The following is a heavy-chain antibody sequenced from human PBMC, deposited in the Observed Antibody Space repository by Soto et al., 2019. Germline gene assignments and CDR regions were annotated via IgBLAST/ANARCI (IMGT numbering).Heavy chain of an antibody. J-gene: IGHJ4*02. V-gene: IGHV3-23*01. CDR1: GFTFSSYA. CDR3: ARDPYYCPGGNCYRLFDY. D-gene: IGHD2-15*01. Sequence: EVQLLESGGGLVQPGGSLRLSCAASGFTFSSYAMSWVRQAPGKGLEWVAAIGGSGDSAYYADSVKGRFIISRDDSEKPLYRLMNILRAEDTAVYYCARDPYYCPGGNCYRLFDYWGQGTLVTVSS. CDR2: IGGSGDSA.